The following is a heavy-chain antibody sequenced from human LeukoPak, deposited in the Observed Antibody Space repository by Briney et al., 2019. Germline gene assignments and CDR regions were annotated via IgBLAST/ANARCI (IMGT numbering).Heavy chain of an antibody. V-gene: IGHV3-23*01. J-gene: IGHJ6*03. Sequence: GGSLRLSCAASGFTFTEYAMTWGRQAPGKGLEWVSDISGCGASTYYADSVRGRFTSSRDNSKNTLFLQMNSLRAADTAVYFCAKGPMLRFFPAHFYYMDVWGKGATVTVSS. CDR1: GFTFTEYA. D-gene: IGHD3-3*01. CDR2: ISGCGAST. CDR3: AKGPMLRFFPAHFYYMDV.